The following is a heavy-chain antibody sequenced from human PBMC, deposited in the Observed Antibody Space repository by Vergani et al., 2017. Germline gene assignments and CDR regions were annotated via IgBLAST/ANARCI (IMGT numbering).Heavy chain of an antibody. J-gene: IGHJ6*02. D-gene: IGHD2-2*01. CDR3: ARALVYCSSTSCYRSGYYYYGMDV. CDR1: GGSISSGDYY. Sequence: QVQLQESGPGLVKPSQTLSLTCTVSGGSISSGDYYWSWIRQPPGKGLEWIGYIYYSGSTYYNPSLKGRVTISVDTSKNQFSLKLSSVTAADTAVYYCARALVYCSSTSCYRSGYYYYGMDVWGQGTTVTVSS. CDR2: IYYSGST. V-gene: IGHV4-30-4*08.